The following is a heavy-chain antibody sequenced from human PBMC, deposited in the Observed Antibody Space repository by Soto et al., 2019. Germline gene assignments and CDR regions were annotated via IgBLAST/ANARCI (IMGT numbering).Heavy chain of an antibody. Sequence: HGESLKISCVDYGDSFTTYWVAWVRQMPGKGLEWMGIFYPDDSDTRYNPSFQGQVTISADKSIRTAYLQWNSLRAEDTAVYYCARDRTTTIFGVVTPGTGMDVWGQGTTVTVSS. CDR2: FYPDDSDT. J-gene: IGHJ6*02. D-gene: IGHD3-3*01. CDR3: ARDRTTTIFGVVTPGTGMDV. CDR1: GDSFTTYW. V-gene: IGHV5-51*01.